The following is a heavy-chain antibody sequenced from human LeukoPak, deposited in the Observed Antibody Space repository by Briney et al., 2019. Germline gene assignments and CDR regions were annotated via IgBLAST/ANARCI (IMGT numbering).Heavy chain of an antibody. J-gene: IGHJ6*02. CDR1: GYTFNIYY. CDR2: INPSGGST. D-gene: IGHD4-17*01. Sequence: ASVKVSCKTSGYTFNIYYMHWVRQAPGQGLEWMGIINPSGGSTTYAQKFQGRVTMTRDTSTTTVYMELNNLKSEDTAVYYCASGLRHYGMDVWGQGTTVTVSS. V-gene: IGHV1-46*02. CDR3: ASGLRHYGMDV.